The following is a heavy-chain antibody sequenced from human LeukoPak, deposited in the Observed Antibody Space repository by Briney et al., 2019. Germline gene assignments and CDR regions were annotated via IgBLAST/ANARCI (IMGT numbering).Heavy chain of an antibody. J-gene: IGHJ4*02. CDR3: ARDSAVADHADY. V-gene: IGHV1-46*01. Sequence: GASVKVSCKASGFTFTSYYMHWVRQAPGQGLEWMGIINPSGGSTSYAQKFQGRVTMTRDTSTSTVYMELSSLRSEDTAVYYCARDSAVADHADYWGQGTLVTVSS. CDR1: GFTFTSYY. D-gene: IGHD6-19*01. CDR2: INPSGGST.